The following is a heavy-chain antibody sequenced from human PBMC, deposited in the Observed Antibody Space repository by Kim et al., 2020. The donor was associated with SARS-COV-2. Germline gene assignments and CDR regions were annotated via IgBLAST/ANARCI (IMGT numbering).Heavy chain of an antibody. CDR1: GFTFSSYG. CDR3: AKDPGRSCSSTSCYWSGFDY. D-gene: IGHD2-2*01. J-gene: IGHJ4*02. Sequence: GGSLRLSCAASGFTFSSYGMHWVRQAPGKGLEWVAVISYDGSNKYYADSVKGRFTISRDNSKNTLYLQMNSLRAEDTAVYYCAKDPGRSCSSTSCYWSGFDYWGQGTLVTVSS. CDR2: ISYDGSNK. V-gene: IGHV3-30*18.